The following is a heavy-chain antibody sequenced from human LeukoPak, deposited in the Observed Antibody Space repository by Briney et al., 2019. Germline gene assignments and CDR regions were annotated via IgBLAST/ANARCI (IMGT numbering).Heavy chain of an antibody. D-gene: IGHD4-17*01. CDR3: ARGTGGDSYYFDY. CDR2: INPNSGGA. Sequence: ASVKVSCKASGYTFTVYYMHWVRQAPGQGLEWMGWINPNSGGANYAQKFQGWVTMTRDTSISTAYMELSRLRSDDTAVYYCARGTGGDSYYFDYWGQGTLVTVSS. V-gene: IGHV1-2*04. CDR1: GYTFTVYY. J-gene: IGHJ4*02.